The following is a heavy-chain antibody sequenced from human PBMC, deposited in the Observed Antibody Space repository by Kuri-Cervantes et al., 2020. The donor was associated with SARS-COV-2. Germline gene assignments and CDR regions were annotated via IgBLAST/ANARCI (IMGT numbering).Heavy chain of an antibody. J-gene: IGHJ6*02. V-gene: IGHV3-30*02. CDR3: AKDRYVWGSPSGDGMDV. D-gene: IGHD3-16*01. CDR1: GFTFSSYG. Sequence: GESLKISCAASGFTFSSYGMHWVRQAPGKGLEWVAFIRYDGSNKYYADSVKGRFTISRDNSKNTLYLQMNSLRAEDTAVYYCAKDRYVWGSPSGDGMDVWGQGTRSPSP. CDR2: IRYDGSNK.